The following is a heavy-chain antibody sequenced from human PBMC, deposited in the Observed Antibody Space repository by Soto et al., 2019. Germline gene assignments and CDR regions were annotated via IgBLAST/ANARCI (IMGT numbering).Heavy chain of an antibody. D-gene: IGHD3-3*01. CDR3: ARVAMENYHDMWSGSTSSALDV. CDR2: VSHSGRT. CDR1: GGSMRGYS. J-gene: IGHJ6*02. Sequence: DTLSLTCKVSGGSMRGYSWSWIRQTPGEGLEWIGYVSHSGRTDYSPSLKNRVTISLDMSKNHFALHVNSVDPADTAVYYCARVAMENYHDMWSGSTSSALDVWGQGTTVTVSS. V-gene: IGHV4-59*13.